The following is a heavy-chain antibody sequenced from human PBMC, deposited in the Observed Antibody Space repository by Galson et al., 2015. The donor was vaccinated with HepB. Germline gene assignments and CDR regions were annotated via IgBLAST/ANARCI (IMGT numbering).Heavy chain of an antibody. CDR2: IWYDGSNK. CDR1: GFTFSSYG. D-gene: IGHD2-15*01. Sequence: SLRLSCAASGFTFSSYGMHWVRQAPGKGLEWVAVIWYDGSNKYYTDSVKGRFTISRDNSKNTLYLQMNSLRAEDTAVYYCARALLYCSGGSCYQFDYWGQGTLVTVSS. V-gene: IGHV3-33*01. J-gene: IGHJ4*02. CDR3: ARALLYCSGGSCYQFDY.